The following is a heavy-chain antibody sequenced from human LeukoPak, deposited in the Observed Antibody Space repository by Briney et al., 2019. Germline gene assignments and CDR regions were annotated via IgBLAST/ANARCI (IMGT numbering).Heavy chain of an antibody. Sequence: NPSETLSLTCTVSGGSISSSSYYWGWIRQPPGKGLEWIGSIYYSGSTYYNPSLKSRVTISVDTSKNQFSLKLSSVTAADTAVYYCARGTAVAHDYWGQGTLVTVSS. D-gene: IGHD6-19*01. J-gene: IGHJ4*02. CDR1: GGSISSSSYY. V-gene: IGHV4-39*01. CDR2: IYYSGST. CDR3: ARGTAVAHDY.